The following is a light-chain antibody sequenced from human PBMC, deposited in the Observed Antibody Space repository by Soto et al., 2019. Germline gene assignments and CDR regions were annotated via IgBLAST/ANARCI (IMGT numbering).Light chain of an antibody. CDR3: QHYNSYSEA. J-gene: IGKJ1*01. V-gene: IGKV1-5*03. CDR1: QDISNN. Sequence: DIHMTQSPSSLSASLGDRVTITLQASQDISNNLNWYQQKPGKAPKLLIYKASTLKSGVPSRFSGSGSGTEFTLTISSLQPDDFATYYCQHYNSYSEAFGQGTKVDI. CDR2: KAS.